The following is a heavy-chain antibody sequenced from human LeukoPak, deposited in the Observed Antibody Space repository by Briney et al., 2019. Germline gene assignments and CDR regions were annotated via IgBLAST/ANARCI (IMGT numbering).Heavy chain of an antibody. CDR3: ARGRRANLNAFDI. D-gene: IGHD4/OR15-4a*01. CDR1: GYSFTGYY. Sequence: ASVKVSCEASGYSFTGYYMHWVRQAPGQGLEWMGTINPSAGSTSFVQKFQDRVSMTRDTSTNTLYMEVSSLRSEDTAVYYCARGRRANLNAFDIWGQGTLVTVSS. V-gene: IGHV1-46*01. CDR2: INPSAGST. J-gene: IGHJ3*02.